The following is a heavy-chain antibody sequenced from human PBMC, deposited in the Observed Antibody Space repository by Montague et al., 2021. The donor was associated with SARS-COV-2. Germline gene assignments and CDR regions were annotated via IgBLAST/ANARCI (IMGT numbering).Heavy chain of an antibody. Sequence: SETLSLTCSVSGDSMSRSYHNWDWIRQPPGKGLEWIGTISYSGITYYSPSLKSRVTISVDTSKKQFSLKVTFVTAADTAVYYCARETVSAAASEIDNWGQGTLVTVSS. D-gene: IGHD2-2*01. CDR3: ARETVSAAASEIDN. J-gene: IGHJ4*02. CDR1: GDSMSRSYHN. V-gene: IGHV4-39*01. CDR2: ISYSGIT.